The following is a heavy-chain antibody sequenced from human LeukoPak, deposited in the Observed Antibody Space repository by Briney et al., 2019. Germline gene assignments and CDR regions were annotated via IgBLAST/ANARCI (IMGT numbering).Heavy chain of an antibody. CDR3: AVTYYYDTPFDY. CDR2: MNPNSGNT. V-gene: IGHV1-8*03. D-gene: IGHD3-22*01. Sequence: ASVKVSCKASGYTFTSYDINWVRQATGQGLEWMGWMNPNSGNTGYAQKFQGRVTITRNTSISTAYMELSSLRSEDTAVYYCAVTYYYDTPFDYWGQGTLVTVSS. J-gene: IGHJ4*02. CDR1: GYTFTSYD.